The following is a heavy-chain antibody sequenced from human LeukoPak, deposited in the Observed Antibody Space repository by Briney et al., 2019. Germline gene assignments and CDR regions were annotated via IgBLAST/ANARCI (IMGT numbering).Heavy chain of an antibody. CDR2: ISHSGST. D-gene: IGHD5-18*01. CDR3: ARAKDSYGKVFDC. CDR1: GDSITNRNW. J-gene: IGHJ5*01. V-gene: IGHV4-4*02. Sequence: PSETLSLTCAVSGDSITNRNWWNWVRQPPGKGLEWIGEISHSGSTNYNPSLKSRVTISVDKSKNEFSLNLSSVTAADTAVYYCARAKDSYGKVFDCWGQGTLVTVSS.